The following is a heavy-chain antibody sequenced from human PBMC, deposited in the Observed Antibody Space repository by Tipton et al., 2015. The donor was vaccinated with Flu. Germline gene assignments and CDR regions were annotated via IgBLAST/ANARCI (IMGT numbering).Heavy chain of an antibody. CDR2: IGTAGDT. CDR1: GFTLSRYW. Sequence: SLRLSCAASGFTLSRYWMHWVRQAPGKGLVWVSAIGTAGDTYYPGSVKGRFTISRENAKNSLYLQMNSLRAGDTAVYYCARGRTRGFDTCGQGTLVTVSS. CDR3: ARGRTRGFDT. J-gene: IGHJ5*02. V-gene: IGHV3-13*01.